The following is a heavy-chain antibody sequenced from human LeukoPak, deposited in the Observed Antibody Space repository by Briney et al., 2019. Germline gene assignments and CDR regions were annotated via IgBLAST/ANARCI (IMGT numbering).Heavy chain of an antibody. CDR3: ASRGSEPLLDIVVVPAARNWFDP. CDR1: GGSFSGYY. J-gene: IGHJ5*02. D-gene: IGHD2-2*03. Sequence: SETLSLTCAVYGGSFSGYYWSWIRQPPGKGLEWIGEINHSGSTNYNPSLKSRVTISVDTSKNQFSLKLSSVTAADTAVYYCASRGSEPLLDIVVVPAARNWFDPWGQGTLVTVSS. CDR2: INHSGST. V-gene: IGHV4-34*01.